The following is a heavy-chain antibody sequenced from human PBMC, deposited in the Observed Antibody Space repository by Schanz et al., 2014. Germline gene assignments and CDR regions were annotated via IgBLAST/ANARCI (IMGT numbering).Heavy chain of an antibody. CDR3: ARANYRRKINFDY. J-gene: IGHJ4*02. V-gene: IGHV3-33*01. Sequence: VQLLDSGGGLVQPGRSLRLSCAASGFAFSVYGMHWVRQAPGKGPEWVAVIWSDGSTKYYADSVKGRFTMSRDNSKNTLYLQMNSLRAEDTAVYYCARANYRRKINFDYWGRGTLVTVSS. CDR1: GFAFSVYG. CDR2: IWSDGSTK. D-gene: IGHD3-10*01.